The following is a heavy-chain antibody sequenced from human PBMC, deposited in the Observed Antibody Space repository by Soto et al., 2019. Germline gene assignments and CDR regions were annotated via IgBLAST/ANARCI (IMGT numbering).Heavy chain of an antibody. Sequence: SVTLTFTCPVKGASVSGDYWTWIRQPPGTGLEWIGEINHSGSTNYNPSLKSRVTISVDTPKNQFSLKLTSVTAADTAVYYCARDKITGLFDYWGQGTLVT. D-gene: IGHD2-8*02. CDR2: INHSGST. CDR3: ARDKITGLFDY. J-gene: IGHJ4*02. CDR1: GASVSGDY. V-gene: IGHV4-34*01.